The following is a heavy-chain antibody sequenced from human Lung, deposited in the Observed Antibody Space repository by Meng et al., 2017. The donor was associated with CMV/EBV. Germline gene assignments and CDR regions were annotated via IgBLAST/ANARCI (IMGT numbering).Heavy chain of an antibody. V-gene: IGHV4-4*02. J-gene: IGHJ1*01. CDR3: LRRSGGSV. Sequence: QVQLRRPCPALGKPSATLYLTCAVSGHSITNHNWWAWVRQPPGKGLEWIGEIPNRGSSAYNPSLKSRFSMSIDKSKNQFSLKLTSVTAADTAVYHCLRRSGGSVWGQGTLVTVSS. CDR2: IPNRGSS. CDR1: GHSITNHNW. D-gene: IGHD3-10*01.